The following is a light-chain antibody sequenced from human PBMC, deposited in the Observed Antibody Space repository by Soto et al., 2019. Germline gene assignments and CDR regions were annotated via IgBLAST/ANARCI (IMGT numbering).Light chain of an antibody. CDR3: QAWDSSNVV. CDR2: QDT. V-gene: IGLV3-1*01. CDR1: KLGDKY. Sequence: SYELTQPPSVSVSPGQTASITCSGDKLGDKYACWYQQKPGQSPVLVIYQDTKRPSGIPERFSASNSGNTATLTISGTQAMDEADYYCQAWDSSNVVFGGGTQLTVL. J-gene: IGLJ2*01.